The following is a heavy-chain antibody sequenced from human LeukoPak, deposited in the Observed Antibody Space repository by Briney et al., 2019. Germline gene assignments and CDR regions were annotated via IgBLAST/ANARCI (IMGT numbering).Heavy chain of an antibody. CDR3: AGQNMVRGVITEDY. CDR1: GGSISSYY. CDR2: IYYSGST. D-gene: IGHD3-10*01. J-gene: IGHJ4*02. Sequence: SETLSLTCTVSGGSISSYYWSWIRQPPGKGLEWIGYIYYSGSTNYNPSLKSRVTISVDTSKNQFSLKLSSVTAADTAVYYCAGQNMVRGVITEDYWGQGTLVTVSS. V-gene: IGHV4-59*08.